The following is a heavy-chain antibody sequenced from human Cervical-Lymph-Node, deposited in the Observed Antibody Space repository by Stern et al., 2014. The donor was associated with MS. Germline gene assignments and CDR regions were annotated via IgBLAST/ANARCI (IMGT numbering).Heavy chain of an antibody. D-gene: IGHD3-16*01. CDR3: ARGRGGFYDY. Sequence: VQLVQSGTEMKQPGESLRISCHGSGYDFNYFWIAWVRQLPGNALAWMGIIYPGDSDIKYGPSFKGQVTISADKSSSSAYLQWSSLKASDTAMYYCARGRGGFYDYWGQGTQVTVSS. CDR1: GYDFNYFW. CDR2: IYPGDSDI. J-gene: IGHJ4*02. V-gene: IGHV5-51*01.